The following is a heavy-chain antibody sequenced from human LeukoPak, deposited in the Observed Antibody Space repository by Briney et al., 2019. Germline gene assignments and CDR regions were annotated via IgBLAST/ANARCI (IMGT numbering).Heavy chain of an antibody. CDR1: GGTFISYA. Sequence: GASVKVSSKASGGTFISYAISWGRQAPGQGLEWMGGIIPIFGTANYAQKFQGRVTITTDESTSTAYMELSSLRSEDTAVYYCARISDYGGNLDYWGQGTLVTVSS. CDR2: IIPIFGTA. J-gene: IGHJ4*02. CDR3: ARISDYGGNLDY. D-gene: IGHD4-23*01. V-gene: IGHV1-69*05.